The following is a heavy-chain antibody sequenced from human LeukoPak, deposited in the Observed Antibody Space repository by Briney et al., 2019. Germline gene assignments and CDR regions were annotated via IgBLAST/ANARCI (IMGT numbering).Heavy chain of an antibody. CDR1: GGSISSYY. CDR2: IFYSGST. CDR3: ARKVAAANYGMDV. Sequence: PSETLSLTCTVSGGSISSYYWSWIRQPPGKGLEWIGYIFYSGSTNYNPSLKSRVTISVDTSKNQFSLKLSSVTAADTAVYYCARKVAAANYGMDVWGQGTTVTVSS. J-gene: IGHJ6*02. D-gene: IGHD6-13*01. V-gene: IGHV4-59*01.